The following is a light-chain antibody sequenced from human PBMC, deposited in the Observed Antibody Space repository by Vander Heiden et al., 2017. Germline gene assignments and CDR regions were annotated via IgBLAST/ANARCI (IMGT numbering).Light chain of an antibody. CDR3: AAWDDSLNGYV. CDR2: KNN. Sequence: QSVLTQPPSASGTPGQRVTISCSGSSSNIGSNTVNWYQQLPGTAPKLLIYKNNQRPSGVPDRFSGSKSGTSDSLAISGLQSEDEADYYCAAWDDSLNGYVFGTGTKVTVL. CDR1: SSNIGSNT. V-gene: IGLV1-44*01. J-gene: IGLJ1*01.